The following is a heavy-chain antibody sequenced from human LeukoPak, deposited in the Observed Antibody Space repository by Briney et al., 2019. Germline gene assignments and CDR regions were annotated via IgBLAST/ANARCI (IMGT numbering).Heavy chain of an antibody. V-gene: IGHV5-51*01. CDR2: IHPCGYDT. D-gene: IGHD3-3*01. Sequence: GESLMISFRGSGYSLTSYLIGLVRQIPGKGVEWMWIIHPCGYDTRYSPSSQGQSTISADKSISTAYLQWSILKASDTAMYYCARVLHYYYYYMDVWGKGTTVTVSS. CDR1: GYSLTSYL. J-gene: IGHJ6*03. CDR3: ARVLHYYYYYMDV.